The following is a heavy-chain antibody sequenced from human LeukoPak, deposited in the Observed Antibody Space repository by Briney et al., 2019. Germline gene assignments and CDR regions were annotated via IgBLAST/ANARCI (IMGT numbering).Heavy chain of an antibody. Sequence: SQTLSLTCTVSGGSISSGSYYWSRIRQPAGKGLEWIGRIYTSGSTNYNPSLKSRVTISVDTSKNQFSLKLSSVTAADTAVYYCASTYSSGWYSYFDYWGQGTLVTVSS. CDR1: GGSISSGSYY. D-gene: IGHD6-19*01. V-gene: IGHV4-61*02. CDR2: IYTSGST. J-gene: IGHJ4*02. CDR3: ASTYSSGWYSYFDY.